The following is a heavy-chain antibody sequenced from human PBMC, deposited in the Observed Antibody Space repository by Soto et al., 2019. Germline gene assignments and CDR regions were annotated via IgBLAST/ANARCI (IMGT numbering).Heavy chain of an antibody. D-gene: IGHD5-12*01. CDR1: GGSFSSYT. J-gene: IGHJ4*02. CDR3: AMPPEGGSDFSATYYFDN. CDR2: IIPIVGVP. V-gene: IGHV1-69*02. Sequence: VQLVQSGTEVEQPGSSVKVSCKASGGSFSSYTISWVRQAPGQGLEWMGRIIPIVGVPNYAQKFQGRVTITADKSTSTAYMELNSLRSEDTAVYYCAMPPEGGSDFSATYYFDNWGQGTLVTVSS.